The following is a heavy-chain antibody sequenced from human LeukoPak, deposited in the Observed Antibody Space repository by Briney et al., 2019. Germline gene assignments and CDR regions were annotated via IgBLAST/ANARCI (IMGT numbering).Heavy chain of an antibody. CDR1: GGSISSYY. CDR2: IYYSGST. Sequence: SETLSLTGTVSGGSISSYYWSWIRQHPGKGLEWIGYIYYSGSTNYNPSLKSRVTISVDTSKNQFSLKLSSVTAADTAVCYYARGNYYGTNFDYWGQGTLVTVSS. J-gene: IGHJ4*02. CDR3: ARGNYYGTNFDY. V-gene: IGHV4-59*01. D-gene: IGHD3-22*01.